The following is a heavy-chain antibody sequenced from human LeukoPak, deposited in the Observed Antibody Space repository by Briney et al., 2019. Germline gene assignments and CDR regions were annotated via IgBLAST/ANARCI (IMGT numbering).Heavy chain of an antibody. Sequence: SATLSLTFTVSGGSISSYYWSWIRPPAGKGLEWIGRIYTSGSTNYNPSLKSRVTMSVDTSKNQFSLKLSSVTAADTAVYYCARDLHGYSGYGTMYNWFDPWGQGTLVTVSS. D-gene: IGHD5-12*01. V-gene: IGHV4-4*07. CDR2: IYTSGST. J-gene: IGHJ5*02. CDR3: ARDLHGYSGYGTMYNWFDP. CDR1: GGSISSYY.